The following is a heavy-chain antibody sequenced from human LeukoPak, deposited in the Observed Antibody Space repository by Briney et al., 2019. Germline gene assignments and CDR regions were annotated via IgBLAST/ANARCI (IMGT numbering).Heavy chain of an antibody. Sequence: SVKVSCKASGGTFSSYAISWVRQAPGQGLEWMGGIIPIFGTANYAQKFQGRVTITADESTSTAYMELSSLRSEDTAVYYCAREGNGYSYGGVDYWGQGTLVTVSS. CDR3: AREGNGYSYGGVDY. D-gene: IGHD5-18*01. CDR2: IIPIFGTA. J-gene: IGHJ4*02. CDR1: GGTFSSYA. V-gene: IGHV1-69*13.